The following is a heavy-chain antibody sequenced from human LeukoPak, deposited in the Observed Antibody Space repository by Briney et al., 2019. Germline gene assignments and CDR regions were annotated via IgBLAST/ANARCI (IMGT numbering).Heavy chain of an antibody. CDR2: INPNSGGT. CDR3: ARRYYDSSGYYDYYYYYMDV. Sequence: ASVKVSCKASGYTFTGYYMHWVRQAPGQGLEWMGWINPNSGGTNYAQKFQGRVTMTRDTSISTAYMELSRLRSDDTAVYYCARRYYDSSGYYDYYYYYMDVWGKGTTVTVSS. CDR1: GYTFTGYY. D-gene: IGHD3-22*01. V-gene: IGHV1-2*02. J-gene: IGHJ6*03.